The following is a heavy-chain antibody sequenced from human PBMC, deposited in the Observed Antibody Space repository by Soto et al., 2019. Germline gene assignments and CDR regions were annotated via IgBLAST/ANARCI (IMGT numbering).Heavy chain of an antibody. Sequence: PGGSLRLSCAASGFTVSSNYMTWVRQAPGKGPEWVSVIYSGGSTYYADSVKGRFTISRDNSKNTLYLQMNSLRAEDTALYYCARDSRNRNFFDYWGQGTLVTVSS. CDR2: IYSGGST. D-gene: IGHD2-2*01. CDR3: ARDSRNRNFFDY. CDR1: GFTVSSNY. V-gene: IGHV3-53*01. J-gene: IGHJ4*02.